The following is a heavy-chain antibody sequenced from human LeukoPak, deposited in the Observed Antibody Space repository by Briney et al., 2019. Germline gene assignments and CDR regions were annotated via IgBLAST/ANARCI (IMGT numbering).Heavy chain of an antibody. D-gene: IGHD3-10*02. CDR1: GFTFSSYE. Sequence: GGSLRLSCAASGFTFSSYEMNWVRQAPGKGLEWVSYISSSGSTIYYADSVQGRFTISRDNAQNSLYLQMSSLRAEDTAVYYCARNVYNFDYWGQGALVTVSS. CDR3: ARNVYNFDY. CDR2: ISSSGSTI. V-gene: IGHV3-48*03. J-gene: IGHJ4*02.